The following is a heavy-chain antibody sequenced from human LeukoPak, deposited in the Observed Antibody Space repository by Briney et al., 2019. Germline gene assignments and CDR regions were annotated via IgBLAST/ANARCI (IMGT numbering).Heavy chain of an antibody. J-gene: IGHJ4*02. D-gene: IGHD3-22*01. V-gene: IGHV1-2*02. CDR2: INPNSGGT. CDR3: ARAQTYYYDSSGYDFDY. CDR1: GYTFTGYY. Sequence: GASVKVSCKASGYTFTGYYMHWVRQAPGQGLEWMGWINPNSGGTNYAQKFQGRVTMTRDTSISTAYMELSRLRSDDTAVYYCARAQTYYYDSSGYDFDYWGQGTLVTVSS.